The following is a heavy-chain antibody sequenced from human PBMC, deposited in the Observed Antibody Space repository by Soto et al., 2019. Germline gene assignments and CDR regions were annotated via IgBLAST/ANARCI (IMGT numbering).Heavy chain of an antibody. CDR1: GGSISSYY. J-gene: IGHJ4*02. CDR2: IYYSGST. Sequence: PSETLSLTCTVSGGSISSYYWSWIRQPPGKGLEWIGYIYYSGSTNYNPSLKSRVTISVDTSKNQFSLKLSSVTAADTAVYYCASNRYGYTFYDYWGQGTLVTVSS. D-gene: IGHD5-18*01. V-gene: IGHV4-59*08. CDR3: ASNRYGYTFYDY.